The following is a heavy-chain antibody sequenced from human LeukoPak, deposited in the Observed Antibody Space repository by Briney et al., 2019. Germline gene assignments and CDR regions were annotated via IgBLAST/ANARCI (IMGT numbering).Heavy chain of an antibody. Sequence: GGSLRLSCAATGFTFSNYGMHWVRQAPGKGLEWVAVIWYDGSSKYYADSVKGRFTISRDNSKSTLYLQMNSLKAEETAMYYCARDQGRYSDTGGSSPFDSWGQGTLVTVSS. CDR2: IWYDGSSK. D-gene: IGHD3-22*01. CDR3: ARDQGRYSDTGGSSPFDS. J-gene: IGHJ4*02. CDR1: GFTFSNYG. V-gene: IGHV3-33*01.